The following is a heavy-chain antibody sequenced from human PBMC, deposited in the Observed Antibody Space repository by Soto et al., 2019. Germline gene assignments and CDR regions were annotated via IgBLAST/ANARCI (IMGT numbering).Heavy chain of an antibody. J-gene: IGHJ6*02. CDR3: ARGTMLRGPGYYYAMDI. V-gene: IGHV4-31*03. CDR2: IYYSGSS. CDR1: GDSISRNGHF. Sequence: PWETLSLTCTVSGDSISRNGHFWTWIRQHPGKGLEWIGYIYYSGSSYYNPSLKSRVIISVDTSKNQFSLNLTAVTAADTAVYYCARGTMLRGPGYYYAMDIWGQGTTVTVSS. D-gene: IGHD3-10*01.